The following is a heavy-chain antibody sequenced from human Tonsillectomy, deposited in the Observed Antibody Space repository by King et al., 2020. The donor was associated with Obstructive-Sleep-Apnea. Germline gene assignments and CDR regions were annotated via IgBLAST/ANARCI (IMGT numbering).Heavy chain of an antibody. CDR3: AKDSGYSSRSPYDYFGLDV. Sequence: VQLVESGGGLVQAGGSLRLSCADSGFTFSSYAMNWVRQAPGKGLEWVSAVSASGGSTYYADSVKGRFTISRDNSKNTLYLQMNSLRAEDTAVYYCAKDSGYSSRSPYDYFGLDVWGQGTPVTVS. J-gene: IGHJ6*02. CDR1: GFTFSSYA. V-gene: IGHV3-23*04. CDR2: VSASGGST. D-gene: IGHD5-12*01.